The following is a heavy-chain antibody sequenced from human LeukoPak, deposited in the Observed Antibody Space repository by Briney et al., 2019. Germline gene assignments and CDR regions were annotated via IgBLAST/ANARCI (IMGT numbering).Heavy chain of an antibody. CDR3: ARASGSSLWFDY. V-gene: IGHV3-30*03. D-gene: IGHD1-26*01. J-gene: IGHJ4*02. CDR2: ISYDGSNK. CDR1: GFTFSSYG. Sequence: GGSLRLSCAASGFTFSSYGMHWVRQAPGKGLEWVAVISYDGSNKYYADSVKGRFTISRDNSKNTLYLQMNSLRAEDTAVYYCARASGSSLWFDYWGQGTLVTVSS.